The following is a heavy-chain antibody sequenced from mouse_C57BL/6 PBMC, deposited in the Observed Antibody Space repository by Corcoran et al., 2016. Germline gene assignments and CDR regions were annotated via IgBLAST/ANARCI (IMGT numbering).Heavy chain of an antibody. CDR1: GYTFTDYY. Sequence: EVQLQQSGPELVKPGASVKISCKASGYTFTDYYMNWVKQSHGKSLEWIGDINPNSGGTSYNQKFKDKATLTVDKSSSTAYLELRSLKSEDSAVDYWARRGHYAMDYWGQGTSVTVSS. J-gene: IGHJ4*01. CDR3: ARRGHYAMDY. CDR2: INPNSGGT. V-gene: IGHV1-26*01.